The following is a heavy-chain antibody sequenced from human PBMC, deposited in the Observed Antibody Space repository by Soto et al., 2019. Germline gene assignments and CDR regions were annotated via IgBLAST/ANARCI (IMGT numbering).Heavy chain of an antibody. CDR1: GGSFSGYY. Sequence: PSETLSLTCGVLGGSFSGYYWSWIRQPPGKGLEWIGEINHSGSTNYNPSLKSRVTISVDTSKNQFSLKLSPVTAADTAVYYCARATDDIVVVVAATLDYWGQGTLVTVSS. CDR3: ARATDDIVVVVAATLDY. J-gene: IGHJ4*02. V-gene: IGHV4-34*01. CDR2: INHSGST. D-gene: IGHD2-15*01.